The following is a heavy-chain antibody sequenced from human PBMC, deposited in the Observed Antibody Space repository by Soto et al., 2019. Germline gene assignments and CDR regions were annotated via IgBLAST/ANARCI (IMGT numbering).Heavy chain of an antibody. V-gene: IGHV3-48*02. CDR2: ISSSSSTI. J-gene: IGHJ6*02. D-gene: IGHD4-17*01. CDR3: ARDVAGTVTPFFLQRSYYYYGMDV. CDR1: GFTFSSYS. Sequence: LRLSCAASGFTFSSYSMNWVRQAPGKGLEWVSYISSSSSTIYYADSVKGRFTISRDNAKNSLYLQMNSLRDEDTAVYYCARDVAGTVTPFFLQRSYYYYGMDVWGQGTTVTAP.